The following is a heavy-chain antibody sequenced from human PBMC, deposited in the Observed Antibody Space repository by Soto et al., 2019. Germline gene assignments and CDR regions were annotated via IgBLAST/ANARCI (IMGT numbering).Heavy chain of an antibody. CDR1: GGSMNNFY. V-gene: IGHV4-59*01. J-gene: IGHJ6*02. CDR3: ARYKSNYYYGMDV. Sequence: SETLSLTCTVSGGSMNNFYWSWIRQPPGKGLEWIGYVSYSDSSNYNPSLKSRVTISVDTSKNQFSLKLSSVTAADTAVYYCARYKSNYYYGMDVWGQGTTVTVSS. CDR2: VSYSDSS. D-gene: IGHD1-20*01.